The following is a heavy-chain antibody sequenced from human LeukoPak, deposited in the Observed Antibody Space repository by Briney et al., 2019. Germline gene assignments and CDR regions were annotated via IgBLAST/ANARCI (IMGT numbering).Heavy chain of an antibody. CDR3: ARFLEWLLHFDY. Sequence: GGSLRLSCAASGFTFSSYAMSWVRQAPGKGLEWVSAISGSGGSTYYADSVKGRLTISRDKSKNTLYLQINSLRAEDTAVYYCARFLEWLLHFDYWGQGTLVTVSS. V-gene: IGHV3-23*01. CDR1: GFTFSSYA. CDR2: ISGSGGST. D-gene: IGHD3-3*01. J-gene: IGHJ4*02.